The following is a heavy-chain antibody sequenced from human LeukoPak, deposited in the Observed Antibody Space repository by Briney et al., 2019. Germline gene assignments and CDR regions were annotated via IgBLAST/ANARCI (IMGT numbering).Heavy chain of an antibody. V-gene: IGHV3-23*01. Sequence: GGSLRLSRAPSGFTLSSYAMSWVRPAPGKGLGWVSAISDTGNTYHADSVKGRFTISRDSSKNTLFLQMNRLRPEDAAVYYCSKAPVTTCRGAFCYPFDYWGLGTLVTVSS. D-gene: IGHD2-15*01. CDR3: SKAPVTTCRGAFCYPFDY. J-gene: IGHJ4*02. CDR2: ISDTGNT. CDR1: GFTLSSYA.